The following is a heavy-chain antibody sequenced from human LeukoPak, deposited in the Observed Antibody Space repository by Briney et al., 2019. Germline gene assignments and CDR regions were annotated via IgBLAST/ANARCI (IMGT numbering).Heavy chain of an antibody. J-gene: IGHJ4*02. CDR2: IYYSGST. CDR1: GGSISSSSYY. CDR3: ARTLYYYDSSGYYLSMVWPFDY. Sequence: SETLSLTCTVSGGSISSSSYYWGWIRQPPGKGLEWIGSIYYSGSTYYNPSLKSRVTISVDTSKNQFSLKLSSVTAADTAVYYCARTLYYYDSSGYYLSMVWPFDYWGQGTLVTVSS. V-gene: IGHV4-39*07. D-gene: IGHD3-22*01.